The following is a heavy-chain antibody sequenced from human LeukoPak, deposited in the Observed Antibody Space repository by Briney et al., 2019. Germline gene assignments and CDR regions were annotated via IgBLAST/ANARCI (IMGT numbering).Heavy chain of an antibody. CDR1: GFTFSSYG. V-gene: IGHV3-30*18. Sequence: AGGSLRLSCAASGFTFSSYGMHWVRQAPGKGLEWVAVISYDGSNKYYADSVKGRFIISRDNSKNTLYLQMNSLRAEDTAVYYCAKCSGGYTVTTHIDYWGQGTLVTVSS. D-gene: IGHD4-17*01. CDR2: ISYDGSNK. CDR3: AKCSGGYTVTTHIDY. J-gene: IGHJ4*02.